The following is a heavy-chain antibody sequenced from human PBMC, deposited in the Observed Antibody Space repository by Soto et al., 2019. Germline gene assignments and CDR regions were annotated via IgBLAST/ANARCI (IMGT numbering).Heavy chain of an antibody. CDR2: ISGSGGST. D-gene: IGHD1-26*01. V-gene: IGHV3-23*01. CDR1: GFTFSSYA. CDR3: ARRGSGSYYDD. Sequence: EAQLLESGGGLVQPGGSLRLSCAASGFTFSSYAMRWVRQAPVKGLEWVSAISGSGGSTYYADSVKGRFTISRDNSKNTLYLQMNSLRAEDTAVYYCARRGSGSYYDDWGQGTLVTVSS. J-gene: IGHJ4*02.